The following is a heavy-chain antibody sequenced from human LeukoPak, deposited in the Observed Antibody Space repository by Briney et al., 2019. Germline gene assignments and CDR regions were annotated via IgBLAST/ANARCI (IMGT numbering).Heavy chain of an antibody. D-gene: IGHD3-10*01. J-gene: IGHJ4*02. CDR3: AKDHGSGSYPLDY. Sequence: GGSLRLSCAASGFTFDDYAMHWVRQAPGKGLEWVSGISWNSGSIGYADSVKGRFTISRDNAKNSLYLRMNSLRAEDTALYYCAKDHGSGSYPLDYWGQGTLVTVSS. CDR1: GFTFDDYA. V-gene: IGHV3-9*01. CDR2: ISWNSGSI.